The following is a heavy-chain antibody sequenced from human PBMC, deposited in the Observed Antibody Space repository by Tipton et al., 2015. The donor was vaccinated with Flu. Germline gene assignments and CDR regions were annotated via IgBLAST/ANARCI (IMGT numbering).Heavy chain of an antibody. V-gene: IGHV4-38-2*02. Sequence: TLSLTCTVSGYSISSGYYWGWIRQPPGKGLEWIGSIYHSGSTYYNPSLKSRIVMSVDTSKSQFSLTLMSVTAADTAVYYCARDRYDILTGSFSWFDPWGQGTLVTVSS. D-gene: IGHD3-9*01. J-gene: IGHJ5*02. CDR3: ARDRYDILTGSFSWFDP. CDR2: IYHSGST. CDR1: GYSISSGYY.